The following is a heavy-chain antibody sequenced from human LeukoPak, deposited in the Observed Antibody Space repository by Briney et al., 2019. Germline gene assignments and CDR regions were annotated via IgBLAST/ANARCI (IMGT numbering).Heavy chain of an antibody. CDR1: GDSFSSHY. Sequence: KTSETLSLTCAVSGDSFSSHYWTWIRQPPGRGLEWIGYISYIGTTNYNTSLKSRVTISIDTSKNQFSLKLRSVTSADTAVYYCARDLVTVTKGFDIWGLGTMVSVSS. V-gene: IGHV4-59*11. J-gene: IGHJ3*02. CDR3: ARDLVTVTKGFDI. D-gene: IGHD4-17*01. CDR2: ISYIGTT.